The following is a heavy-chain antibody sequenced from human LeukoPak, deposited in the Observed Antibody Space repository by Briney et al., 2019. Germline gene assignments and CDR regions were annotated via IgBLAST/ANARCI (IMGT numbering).Heavy chain of an antibody. CDR3: ARLRGHMRSSTRYYYYYYMDV. J-gene: IGHJ6*03. CDR1: GGSISSYY. D-gene: IGHD2-2*01. CDR2: IETSGNT. Sequence: SETLSPTCTVSGGSISSYYWSWIRQPAGKGLEWIGRIETSGNTNYKPSLKSRVTMSVDTSKNQFSLKLSSVTAADTAVYYCARLRGHMRSSTRYYYYYYMDVWGKGTTVTISS. V-gene: IGHV4-4*07.